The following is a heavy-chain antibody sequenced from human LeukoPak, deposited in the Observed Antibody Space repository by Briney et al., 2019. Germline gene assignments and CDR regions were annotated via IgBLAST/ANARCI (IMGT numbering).Heavy chain of an antibody. J-gene: IGHJ6*02. D-gene: IGHD2-21*01. CDR3: ARMWLTDGMDV. Sequence: PSQTLSLTCTVSGVSISSGGYYWSWIRQPPGKGLEWIGYIYHSGSTYYNPSLKSRVTISVDRSKNQFSLKLSSVTAADTAVYYCARMWLTDGMDVWGQGTTVTVSS. CDR2: IYHSGST. V-gene: IGHV4-30-2*01. CDR1: GVSISSGGYY.